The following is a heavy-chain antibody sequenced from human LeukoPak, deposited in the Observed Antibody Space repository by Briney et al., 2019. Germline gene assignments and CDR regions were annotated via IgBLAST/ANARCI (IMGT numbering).Heavy chain of an antibody. CDR2: VDPEDGET. J-gene: IGHJ3*02. D-gene: IGHD6-13*01. Sequence: ASVKVSCKVSGYTFTDYYMHWVQQAPGKGLEWMGLVDPEDGETIYAEKFQGRVTITADTSTDTAYMELSSLRSEDTAVYYCATSPQYSSSWYRAFGIWGQGTMVTVSS. CDR3: ATSPQYSSSWYRAFGI. V-gene: IGHV1-69-2*01. CDR1: GYTFTDYY.